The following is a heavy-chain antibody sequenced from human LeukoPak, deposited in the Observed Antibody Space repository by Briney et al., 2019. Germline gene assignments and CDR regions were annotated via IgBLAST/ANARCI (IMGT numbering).Heavy chain of an antibody. D-gene: IGHD6-13*01. V-gene: IGHV1-2*02. CDR1: GYTFTGYY. CDR2: INPNSGGT. Sequence: EASVKVSCKASGYTFTGYYMHWVRQAPGQGLEWMGWINPNSGGTNYAQKLQGRVTMTTDTSTSTAYMELRSLRSDDTAVYYCARVRQQLDWFDPWGQGTLVTVSS. CDR3: ARVRQQLDWFDP. J-gene: IGHJ5*02.